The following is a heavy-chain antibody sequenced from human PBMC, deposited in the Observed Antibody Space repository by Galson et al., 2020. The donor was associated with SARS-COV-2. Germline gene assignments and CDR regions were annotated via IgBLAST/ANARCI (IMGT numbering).Heavy chain of an antibody. CDR3: APIGGLSGSYYYFDY. V-gene: IGHV3-9*01. Sequence: GGSLRLSCAASGFTFDDYAMHWVRQAPGKGLEWVSGISWNSGSIGYADSVKGRFTISRDNAKNSLYLQMNSLRAEDTALYYCAPIGGLSGSYYYFDYWGQGTLVTVSS. J-gene: IGHJ4*02. CDR2: ISWNSGSI. CDR1: GFTFDDYA. D-gene: IGHD1-26*01.